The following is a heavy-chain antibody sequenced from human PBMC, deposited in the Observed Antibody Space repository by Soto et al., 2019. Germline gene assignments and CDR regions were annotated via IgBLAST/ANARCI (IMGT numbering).Heavy chain of an antibody. CDR3: AKDQYSSSSDCSGGSCYLGGAGQSDY. J-gene: IGHJ4*02. D-gene: IGHD2-15*01. Sequence: EVQLLESGGGLVQPGGSLRLSCAASGFTFSSYAMSWVRQAPGKGLEWVSAISGSGGSTYYADSVKGRFTISRDNSKNTLYLQMNSLRAEDTAVYYCAKDQYSSSSDCSGGSCYLGGAGQSDYWGQGTLVTVSS. V-gene: IGHV3-23*01. CDR1: GFTFSSYA. CDR2: ISGSGGST.